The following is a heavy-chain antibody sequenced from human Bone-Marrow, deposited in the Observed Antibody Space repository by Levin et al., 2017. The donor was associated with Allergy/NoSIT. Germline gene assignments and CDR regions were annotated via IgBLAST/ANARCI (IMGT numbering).Heavy chain of an antibody. CDR2: ISGSGDST. CDR1: GFTFSNYA. D-gene: IGHD3-22*01. V-gene: IGHV3-23*01. CDR3: AKAAAGYYYESNPYYY. Sequence: GGSLRLSCAASGFTFSNYAMTWVRQAPGKGLELVSSISGSGDSTYYADSVKGRSTISRDNSKNTLYLQLNSLRAEDTAVYYCAKAAAGYYYESNPYYYWGQGALVTVSS. J-gene: IGHJ4*02.